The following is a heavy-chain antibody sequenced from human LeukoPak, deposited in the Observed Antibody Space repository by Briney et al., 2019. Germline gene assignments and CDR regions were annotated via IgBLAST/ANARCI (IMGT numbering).Heavy chain of an antibody. CDR3: ARGGQDHFYYYYYMDV. Sequence: SVKVSCKASGGTFSDYALNWVRQAPGQGLEWMGGIIPIFGTANYAQKFQGRVTITADKSTSTAYMELSSLRSEDTAVYYCARGGQDHFYYYYYMDVWGKGTTVTVSS. D-gene: IGHD1-14*01. V-gene: IGHV1-69*06. J-gene: IGHJ6*03. CDR1: GGTFSDYA. CDR2: IIPIFGTA.